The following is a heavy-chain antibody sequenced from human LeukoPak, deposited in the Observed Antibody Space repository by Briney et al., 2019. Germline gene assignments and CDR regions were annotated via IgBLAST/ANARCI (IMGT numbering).Heavy chain of an antibody. Sequence: SVKVSCKASGGTFSSYAISWVRQAPGQGLEWMGGISPIFGTANYAQKFQGRVTITADKSTSTAYMELSSLRSEDTAVYYCASGRWGSSSSPGYYYYYMDVWGKGTTVTVSS. V-gene: IGHV1-69*06. CDR2: ISPIFGTA. CDR1: GGTFSSYA. J-gene: IGHJ6*03. D-gene: IGHD6-6*01. CDR3: ASGRWGSSSSPGYYYYYMDV.